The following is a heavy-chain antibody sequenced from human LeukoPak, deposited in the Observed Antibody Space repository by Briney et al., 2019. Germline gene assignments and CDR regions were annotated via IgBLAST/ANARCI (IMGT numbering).Heavy chain of an antibody. CDR1: GFTVSNNY. D-gene: IGHD2-2*01. V-gene: IGHV3-53*01. CDR2: IYSGGST. J-gene: IGHJ4*02. CDR3: ARELQYHYYES. Sequence: GGSLRLSCAASGFTVSNNYMSWVRQAPGKGLEWVPVIYSGGSTNYADSVKGRFTISRDNSKNTLYLQMNGLRAEDTAVYYCARELQYHYYESWGQGTLVTVSS.